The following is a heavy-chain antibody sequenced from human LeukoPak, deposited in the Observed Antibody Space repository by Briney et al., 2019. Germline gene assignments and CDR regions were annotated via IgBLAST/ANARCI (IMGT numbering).Heavy chain of an antibody. CDR1: GFTFSSYA. Sequence: PGGSLRLSCAASGFTFSSYAMHWVRQAPGKGLEWVAVISYDGSNKYYADSVKGRFTISRDNSENTLYLQMNSLRAEDTAVYYCARDPPRGDYYDSSGYYGYAFDIWGQGTMVTVSS. J-gene: IGHJ3*02. D-gene: IGHD3-22*01. CDR3: ARDPPRGDYYDSSGYYGYAFDI. CDR2: ISYDGSNK. V-gene: IGHV3-30-3*01.